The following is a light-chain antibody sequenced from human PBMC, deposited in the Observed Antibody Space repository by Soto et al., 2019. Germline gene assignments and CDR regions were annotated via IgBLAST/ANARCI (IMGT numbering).Light chain of an antibody. J-gene: IGLJ3*02. CDR1: SSNIGAGYD. V-gene: IGLV1-40*01. CDR3: QSYDSSLSAL. Sequence: QSVLTQPPSVSGAPGQRVTISCTGSSSNIGAGYDVHWYQQHPGTAPKLLIYGNSNRPSGVPDRFSGSNSGTSASLAITGLQAEDEADYYGQSYDSSLSALFGGGTKLTVL. CDR2: GNS.